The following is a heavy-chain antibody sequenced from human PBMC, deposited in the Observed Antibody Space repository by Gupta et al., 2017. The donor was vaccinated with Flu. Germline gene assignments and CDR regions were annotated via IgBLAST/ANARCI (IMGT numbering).Heavy chain of an antibody. CDR1: GGSISSSNW. D-gene: IGHD6-19*01. V-gene: IGHV4-4*02. Sequence: QVQLQESGPGLVKPSRTLSLTCAASGGSISSSNWWGWVRQPPGKGLEWIGEIYHSGSTNYNPSLKSRVTISVDKSKNQFSLKLSSVTAADTAVYYCATCYSSGWYGWFDPWGQGTLVTVSS. J-gene: IGHJ5*02. CDR3: ATCYSSGWYGWFDP. CDR2: IYHSGST.